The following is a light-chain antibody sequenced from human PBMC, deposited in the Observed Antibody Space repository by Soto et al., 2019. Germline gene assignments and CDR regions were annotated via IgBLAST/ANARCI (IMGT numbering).Light chain of an antibody. CDR1: QSVGSD. J-gene: IGKJ4*01. CDR2: GAS. CDR3: QQYNNWPLT. Sequence: EIVMTQSPATLSVSPGERATLSCRASQSVGSDLAWYQQKPGQTPRLLIFGASTRATGIPARFSGSGSGTEFALTISSLQSEDVAVYYCQQYNNWPLTFGGGTKVEI. V-gene: IGKV3-15*01.